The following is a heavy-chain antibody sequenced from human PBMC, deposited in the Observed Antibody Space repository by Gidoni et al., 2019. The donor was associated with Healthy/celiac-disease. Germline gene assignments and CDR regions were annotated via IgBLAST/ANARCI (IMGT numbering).Heavy chain of an antibody. CDR2: ISGSGGST. D-gene: IGHD3-3*01. CDR3: AKGRITIFGVVRYYFDY. V-gene: IGHV3-23*01. Sequence: EVQLLESGGGLVQPGGSLRLSCAASGFTFSSYAMGWVRQAPGKGLEWVSAISGSGGSTYYADSVKGRFTISRDNSKNTLYLQMNSLRAEDTAVYYCAKGRITIFGVVRYYFDYWGQGTLVTVSS. CDR1: GFTFSSYA. J-gene: IGHJ4*02.